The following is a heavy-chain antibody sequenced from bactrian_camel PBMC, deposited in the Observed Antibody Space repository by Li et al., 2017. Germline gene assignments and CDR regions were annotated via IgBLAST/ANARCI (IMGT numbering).Heavy chain of an antibody. CDR3: AAAGACTLRHGAPQPSRFGF. J-gene: IGHJ6*01. CDR2: LATDGITA. CDR1: REFNDPDAE. Sequence: DVQLVESGGGSVPIGGSLTLACAASREFNDPDAEWGWFRQAPGKEREGVAALATDGITATYSDSVKGRFTISKDNANENLFYLDMNNLKTGDTATYYCAAAGACTLRHGAPQPSRFGFWGQGTQVTVS. D-gene: IGHD8*01. V-gene: IGHV3S40*01.